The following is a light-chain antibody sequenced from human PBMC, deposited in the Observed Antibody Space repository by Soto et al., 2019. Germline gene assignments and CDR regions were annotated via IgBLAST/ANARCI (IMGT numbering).Light chain of an antibody. CDR2: LGS. CDR3: MQDLHTPWT. V-gene: IGKV2-28*01. J-gene: IGKJ1*01. CDR1: QSLLHSNGYNY. Sequence: DIVMTQSPLSLPVTPGEPASISCRSSQSLLHSNGYNYLDWYLQKPGQSPQLLIYLGSNRASGVPDRLSGSGSGTDFTLKISRVEAEDVGVYYCMQDLHTPWTFGQGTKVEIK.